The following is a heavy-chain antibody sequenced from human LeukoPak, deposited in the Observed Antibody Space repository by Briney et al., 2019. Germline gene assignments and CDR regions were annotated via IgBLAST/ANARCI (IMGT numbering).Heavy chain of an antibody. D-gene: IGHD2-2*01. Sequence: GRSLRLSCAASGFTFSSYAMHWVRQAPGKGLEWVAVISYDGSNKYYADSVKGRFTISRDNSKSTLYLQMNSLRAEDTAVYYCAKDQGGAFIVVVPAAPSTTGPFDYWGQGTLVTVSS. CDR2: ISYDGSNK. J-gene: IGHJ4*02. CDR1: GFTFSSYA. V-gene: IGHV3-30-3*01. CDR3: AKDQGGAFIVVVPAAPSTTGPFDY.